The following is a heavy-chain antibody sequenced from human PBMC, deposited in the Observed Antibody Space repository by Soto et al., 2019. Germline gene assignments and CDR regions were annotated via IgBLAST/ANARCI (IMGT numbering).Heavy chain of an antibody. CDR3: ARESGGATATLDYYYFYMDV. CDR1: GDTFSDYY. D-gene: IGHD5-12*01. Sequence: QVPLVQSGAEVRKPGASVTVSCRTSGDTFSDYYIHWVRQAPGQGLEWMGWINPNSGATNYAQKFRGWVTMTRDTSLRTVYMQLSRLRSDDTAVYYCARESGGATATLDYYYFYMDVWGTGTTVTVSS. V-gene: IGHV1-2*04. J-gene: IGHJ6*03. CDR2: INPNSGAT.